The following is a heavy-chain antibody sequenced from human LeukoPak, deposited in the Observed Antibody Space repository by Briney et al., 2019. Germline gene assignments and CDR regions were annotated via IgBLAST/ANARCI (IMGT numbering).Heavy chain of an antibody. CDR3: ARDDMAGLPYYYYGMDV. V-gene: IGHV3-53*01. CDR1: GFTASSNY. Sequence: GGSLRLSCAASGFTASSNYMSWVRQAPGKGLEWVSVIYSGGSTYYADSVKGRFTISRDNSKNTLYLQMNSLRAEDTAVYYCARDDMAGLPYYYYGMDVWGQGTTVTVSS. J-gene: IGHJ6*02. CDR2: IYSGGST. D-gene: IGHD6-19*01.